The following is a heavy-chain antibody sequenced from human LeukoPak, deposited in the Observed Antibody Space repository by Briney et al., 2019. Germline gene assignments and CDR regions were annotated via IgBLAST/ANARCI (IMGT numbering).Heavy chain of an antibody. V-gene: IGHV1-8*03. D-gene: IGHD2-21*01. CDR1: GYTFTSYD. CDR2: MNPNSGNT. J-gene: IGHJ5*02. Sequence: ASVKVSCKASGYTFTSYDINWVRQATGQGLEWMGWMNPNSGNTGYAQKFQGRVTITRNTTTSTAYMELSSLRSEDTAVYYCARGLEVFSGGDPGYWFDPWGQGTLVTVSS. CDR3: ARGLEVFSGGDPGYWFDP.